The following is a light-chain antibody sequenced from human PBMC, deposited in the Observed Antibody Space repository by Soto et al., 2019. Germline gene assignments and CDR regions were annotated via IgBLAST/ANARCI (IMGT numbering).Light chain of an antibody. CDR1: SSDVGGYDPY. V-gene: IGLV2-11*01. Sequence: QSVLTQPRSVSGSPGQSVSISCTGTSSDVGGYDPYVSWYQQHPGKVPKLIIYDVSKRPSGVPDRFSGSKSGNTASLTISGLQADDEADYYCCSYAVTYKYVFGGGTKLTVL. CDR3: CSYAVTYKYV. J-gene: IGLJ2*01. CDR2: DVS.